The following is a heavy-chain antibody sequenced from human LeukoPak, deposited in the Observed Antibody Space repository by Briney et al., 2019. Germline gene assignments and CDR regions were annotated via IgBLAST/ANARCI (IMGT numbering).Heavy chain of an antibody. Sequence: GGSLRLSCAASGFTFSSYAMSWVRQAPGKGLEWVSSISSSSSYIYYADSVKGRFTISRDNAKNSLYLQMNSLRAEDTAVYYCASYKGYGEFDYWGQGTLVTVSS. J-gene: IGHJ4*02. D-gene: IGHD4-17*01. CDR3: ASYKGYGEFDY. CDR1: GFTFSSYA. V-gene: IGHV3-21*01. CDR2: ISSSSSYI.